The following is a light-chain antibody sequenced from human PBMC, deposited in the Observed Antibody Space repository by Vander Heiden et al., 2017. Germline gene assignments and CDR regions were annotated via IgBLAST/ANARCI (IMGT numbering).Light chain of an antibody. CDR3: NSRDSSGDRWV. CDR1: SLRSYY. Sequence: SSALTPDPALSVALGQTVRITCQGDSLRSYYATWYQQKPGQAPVLVIYGKNNRPSGIPDRFSGSSSGNTASLTITGAQAEDEADYYCNSRDSSGDRWVFGGGTKLTVL. CDR2: GKN. J-gene: IGLJ3*02. V-gene: IGLV3-19*01.